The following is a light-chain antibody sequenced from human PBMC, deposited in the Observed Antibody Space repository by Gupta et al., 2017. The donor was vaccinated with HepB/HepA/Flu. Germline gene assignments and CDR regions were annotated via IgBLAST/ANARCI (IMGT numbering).Light chain of an antibody. CDR3: QQSYSTPVET. CDR1: QSISSY. CDR2: AAS. J-gene: IGKJ1*01. Sequence: DIQMTQSPSSLSASVGDRVTITCRASQSISSYLNWYQQKPRKAPKLLIYAASSLQSGVPSRFSGSGSGTDFTLTISSLQPEDFATYYCQQSYSTPVETFGQGTKVEIK. V-gene: IGKV1-39*01.